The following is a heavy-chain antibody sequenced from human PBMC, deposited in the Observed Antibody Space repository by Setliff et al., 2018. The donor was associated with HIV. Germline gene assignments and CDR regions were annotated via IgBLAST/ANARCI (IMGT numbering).Heavy chain of an antibody. J-gene: IGHJ5*02. Sequence: PSETLSLTCTVSGGSINSGSYYWNWIRQPAGKGLEWIGHIYASGSTNYNPSLKSRVTMSVDTSKNQFSLKLNSLIAADTAVYFCAREDGVIAAPKKIFDPWGQGALVTVSS. V-gene: IGHV4-61*09. CDR2: IYASGST. CDR3: AREDGVIAAPKKIFDP. D-gene: IGHD2-21*01. CDR1: GGSINSGSYY.